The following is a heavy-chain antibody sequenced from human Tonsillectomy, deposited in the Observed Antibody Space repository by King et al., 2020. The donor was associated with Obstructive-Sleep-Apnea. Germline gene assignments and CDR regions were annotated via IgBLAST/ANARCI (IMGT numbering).Heavy chain of an antibody. V-gene: IGHV3-7*03. D-gene: IGHD6-19*01. Sequence: VQLVESGGALVQPGGGSLRLSCAASGFTFSSYWMSWVRQAPGKGLEWVANINQDGSEKYYVDSVKGRFTISRDNAKNSLDLQMNSLRAEDTAVYYCARDPWAGFFDCWGQGTLVTVSS. CDR3: ARDPWAGFFDC. J-gene: IGHJ4*02. CDR2: INQDGSEK. CDR1: GFTFSSYW.